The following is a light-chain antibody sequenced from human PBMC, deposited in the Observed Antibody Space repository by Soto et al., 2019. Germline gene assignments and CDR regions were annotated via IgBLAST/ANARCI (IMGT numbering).Light chain of an antibody. V-gene: IGKV1-8*01. Sequence: AIRMTQSPSSFSASTGDRVTITCRASQGISSYLAWYQQKPGKAPKLLIYAASTLQSGVPSRFSGITYGTDFTITISSRQSKDFATYYCQQYYSYPRGITFGPGTKVVIK. J-gene: IGKJ3*01. CDR2: AAS. CDR1: QGISSY. CDR3: QQYYSYPRGIT.